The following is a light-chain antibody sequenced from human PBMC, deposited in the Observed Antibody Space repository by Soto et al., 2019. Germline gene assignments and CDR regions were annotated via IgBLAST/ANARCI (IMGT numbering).Light chain of an antibody. CDR1: SSDVGAYNY. CDR3: NSYTSSSTRPYV. V-gene: IGLV2-14*01. CDR2: DVS. J-gene: IGLJ1*01. Sequence: QSALTQPASVSGSPGQSITISCTGTSSDVGAYNYVSWYQQHPGKAPKLMIYDVSSRPSGVSDRFSGSKSGNMASLTISGLHAEDEADYYCNSYTSSSTRPYVFGTGTKVTVL.